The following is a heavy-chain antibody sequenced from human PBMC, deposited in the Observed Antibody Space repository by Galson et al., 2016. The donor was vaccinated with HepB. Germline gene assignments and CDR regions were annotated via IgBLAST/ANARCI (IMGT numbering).Heavy chain of an antibody. J-gene: IGHJ4*01. D-gene: IGHD6-13*01. CDR1: GFTFSDYY. V-gene: IGHV3-11*06. CDR3: ARDRLSWDSSSWKY. CDR2: ISSSSIYT. Sequence: SLRLSCAASGFTFSDYYMSWIRQAPGTGLEWVSYISSSSIYTNYADSVKGRFTISRDNAQNSLYLQMNSLTVEDTAVYYCARDRLSWDSSSWKYWGQGTLVTVSS.